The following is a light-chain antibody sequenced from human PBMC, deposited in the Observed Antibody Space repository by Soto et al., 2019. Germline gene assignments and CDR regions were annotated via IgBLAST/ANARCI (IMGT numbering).Light chain of an antibody. V-gene: IGKV3-11*01. CDR3: QQRSNWPPI. Sequence: ENVLTQSPATPSLSPGGKGTLPRRASQSVSSYLAWYQQKPGQAPRLLIYDASNRATGIPARFSGSGSGTDFTLTISSLEPEDFAVYYCQQRSNWPPIFGPGTKVDIK. CDR1: QSVSSY. CDR2: DAS. J-gene: IGKJ3*01.